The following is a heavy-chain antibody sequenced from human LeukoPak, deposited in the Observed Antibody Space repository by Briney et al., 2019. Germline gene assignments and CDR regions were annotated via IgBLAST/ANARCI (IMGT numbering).Heavy chain of an antibody. Sequence: GESLKISCKASGYSFKHYWIAWVRQMPEKGLEFMGVIWPGDSQTRYSPSFQGQVTMSVDQSTSTAYLQWSSLKASDTALYYCARQTYSSSWPDAFDIWGQGTMVTVSS. CDR1: GYSFKHYW. D-gene: IGHD6-13*01. CDR2: IWPGDSQT. J-gene: IGHJ3*02. V-gene: IGHV5-51*01. CDR3: ARQTYSSSWPDAFDI.